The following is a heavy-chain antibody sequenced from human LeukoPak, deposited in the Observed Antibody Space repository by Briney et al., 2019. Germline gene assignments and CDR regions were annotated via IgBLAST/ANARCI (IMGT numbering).Heavy chain of an antibody. V-gene: IGHV3-74*01. D-gene: IGHD1-26*01. CDR3: ARDGSYEFDY. Sequence: TXSNSWXXXVRQTPGKGLVWVSCLKSDGTTTYADSLKGRFTISRDSAKNTLYLQMNSLRAEDTAVYYCARDGSYEFDYWGQGTLVAVSS. CDR2: LKSDGTT. J-gene: IGHJ4*02. CDR1: TXSNSW.